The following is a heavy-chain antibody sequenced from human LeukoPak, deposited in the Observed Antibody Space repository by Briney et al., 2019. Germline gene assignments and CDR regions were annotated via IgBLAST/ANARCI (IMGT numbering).Heavy chain of an antibody. J-gene: IGHJ4*02. Sequence: PGGSLRLSCAASGFTFSSYAMSWVRQAPGKGLEWVSVIYSGGSTYYADSVKGRFTISRDNSKNTLYLQMNSLRAEDTAVYYCARERLYYFDYWGQGTLVTVSS. V-gene: IGHV3-66*01. CDR3: ARERLYYFDY. CDR2: IYSGGST. D-gene: IGHD6-19*01. CDR1: GFTFSSYA.